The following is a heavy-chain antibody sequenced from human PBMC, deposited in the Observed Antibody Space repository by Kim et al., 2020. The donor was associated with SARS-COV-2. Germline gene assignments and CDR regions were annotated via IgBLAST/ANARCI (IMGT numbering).Heavy chain of an antibody. CDR1: GYTFTGYY. D-gene: IGHD6-19*01. CDR3: ARSTGIARRLYSSGWVY. J-gene: IGHJ4*02. Sequence: ASVKVSCKASGYTFTGYYMHWVRQAPGQGLEWMGWINPNSGGTNYAQKFQGRVTMTRDTSISTAYMELSRLRSDDTAVYYCARSTGIARRLYSSGWVYWGQGTLVTVSS. V-gene: IGHV1-2*02. CDR2: INPNSGGT.